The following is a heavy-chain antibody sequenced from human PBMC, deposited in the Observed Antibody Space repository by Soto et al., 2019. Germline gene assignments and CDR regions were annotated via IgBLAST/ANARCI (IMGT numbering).Heavy chain of an antibody. CDR3: ARNYAFGETYNWFDP. CDR1: GDTFTTYA. Sequence: QVQLVQSGAEVKKPGSSVKVSCKASGDTFTTYAMSWVRQAPGQGLEWMGGIIPIFGAPKYAQKFQGRVTITADESTTTAYMELSSLRSEDTAVYYCARNYAFGETYNWFDPWGQGTLVTVSS. J-gene: IGHJ5*02. D-gene: IGHD3-10*01. CDR2: IIPIFGAP. V-gene: IGHV1-69*01.